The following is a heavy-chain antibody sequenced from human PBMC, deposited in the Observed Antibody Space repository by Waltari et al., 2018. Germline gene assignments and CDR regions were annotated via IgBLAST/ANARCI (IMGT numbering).Heavy chain of an antibody. CDR3: AREILRYGDPLRYFDY. CDR2: IIPIFGTA. Sequence: QVQLVQSGAEVKKPGASVKVSCKASGYNFTGYYMHWVRQAPGQGLEWMGGIIPIFGTANYAQKFQGRVTITADESTSTAYMELSSLRSEDTAVYYCAREILRYGDPLRYFDYWGQGTLVTVSS. J-gene: IGHJ4*02. D-gene: IGHD4-17*01. V-gene: IGHV1-69*01. CDR1: GYNFTGYY.